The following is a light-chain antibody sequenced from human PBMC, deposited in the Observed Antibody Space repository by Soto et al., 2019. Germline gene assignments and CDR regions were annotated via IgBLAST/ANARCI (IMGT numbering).Light chain of an antibody. CDR2: DAS. CDR1: QSVSSSY. Sequence: EIVLTQSPGTLSLSPGERATLSCRASQSVSSSYLTWYQQKPGQAPRLLIYDASSRATGIPDRFSGSGSGTDFTLTSSRLEPEEFAVYYCQQYGSSPRTFGQGTKVEIK. V-gene: IGKV3-20*01. CDR3: QQYGSSPRT. J-gene: IGKJ1*01.